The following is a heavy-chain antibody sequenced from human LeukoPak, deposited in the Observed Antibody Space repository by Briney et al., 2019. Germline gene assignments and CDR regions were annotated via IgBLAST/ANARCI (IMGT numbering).Heavy chain of an antibody. CDR1: GFTFSSYT. J-gene: IGHJ6*03. CDR2: ISSSGSTI. CDR3: AREGANAEIQLWPCYYMDV. D-gene: IGHD5-18*01. Sequence: PGGSLRLSCAASGFTFSSYTMNWVRQAPGKGLEWVSYISSSGSTIYYADSVKGRFTISRDNAKNSLYLQMNSLRAEDTAVYYCAREGANAEIQLWPCYYMDVWGKGTTVTISS. V-gene: IGHV3-48*04.